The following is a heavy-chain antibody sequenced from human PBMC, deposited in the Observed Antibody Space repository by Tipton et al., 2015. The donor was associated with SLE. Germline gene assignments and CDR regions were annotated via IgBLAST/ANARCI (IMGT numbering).Heavy chain of an antibody. D-gene: IGHD7-27*01. CDR3: ARGPLPGPDAFDI. V-gene: IGHV4-30-2*01. J-gene: IGHJ3*02. CDR1: GGSISSGFNS. Sequence: TLSLTCAVSGGSISSGFNSWTWIRQPPGKGLEWIGNIYHTGSTYYNPSLKRRVTMSEDRSKNQFSLKLSSVTAAYTAVYYCARGPLPGPDAFDIWGQGTMVTVSS. CDR2: IYHTGST.